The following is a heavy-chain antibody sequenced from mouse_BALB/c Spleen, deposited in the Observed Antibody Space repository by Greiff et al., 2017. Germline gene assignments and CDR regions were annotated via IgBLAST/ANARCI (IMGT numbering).Heavy chain of an antibody. J-gene: IGHJ1*01. D-gene: IGHD2-4*01. Sequence: EVQLVESGGGLVKPGGSLKLSCAASGFTFSSYAMSWVRQTPEKRLEWVATISSGGSYTYYPDSVKGRFTISRDNAKNTLYLQMSSLRSEDTAMYYCARQGDYPRYFDVWGAGTTVTVSS. CDR2: ISSGGSYT. CDR3: ARQGDYPRYFDV. V-gene: IGHV5-9-3*01. CDR1: GFTFSSYA.